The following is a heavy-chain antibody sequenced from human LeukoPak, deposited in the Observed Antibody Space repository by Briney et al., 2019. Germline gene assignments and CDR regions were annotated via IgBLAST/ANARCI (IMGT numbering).Heavy chain of an antibody. J-gene: IGHJ6*03. CDR1: GYTFTGYY. V-gene: IGHV1-2*02. CDR2: INPNSGGT. CDR3: ARVGSIEADYYYYMDV. D-gene: IGHD2-15*01. Sequence: GASVKVSCKASGYTFTGYYMHWVRQAPGQGLEWMGWINPNSGGTNYAQKFQGRVTMTRDTSISTAYMELSRLRSDDTAVYYCARVGSIEADYYYYMDVWGKGTTVTISS.